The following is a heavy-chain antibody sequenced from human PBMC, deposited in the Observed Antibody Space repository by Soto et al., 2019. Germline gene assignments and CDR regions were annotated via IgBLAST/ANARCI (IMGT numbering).Heavy chain of an antibody. CDR3: ARSLGSTFYGMDV. CDR1: GYSFTSYW. CDR2: IYPGDSDT. Sequence: PGESLKICCKGSGYSFTSYWIGWVRQMPGKGLEWMGIIYPGDSDTRYSPSFQGQVTISADKSISTAYLQWSSLKASDTAMYYCARSLGSTFYGMDVWGQGTTVTLSS. J-gene: IGHJ6*01. D-gene: IGHD2-15*01. V-gene: IGHV5-51*01.